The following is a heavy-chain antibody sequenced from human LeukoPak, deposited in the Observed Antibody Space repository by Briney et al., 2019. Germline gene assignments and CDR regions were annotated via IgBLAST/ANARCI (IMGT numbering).Heavy chain of an antibody. J-gene: IGHJ5*02. CDR1: GVSIRSSNYF. V-gene: IGHV4-39*01. CDR3: ARHARYRSGEDWFDP. Sequence: PSETLSLTCTVSGVSIRSSNYFWGWIRQPPGKGLEWIGSTSYSEGTHYNPSLKSRLIMNIDTPKNQFSLKLSSVTAADTALYYCARHARYRSGEDWFDPWGQGTLVTVSS. D-gene: IGHD3-10*01. CDR2: TSYSEGT.